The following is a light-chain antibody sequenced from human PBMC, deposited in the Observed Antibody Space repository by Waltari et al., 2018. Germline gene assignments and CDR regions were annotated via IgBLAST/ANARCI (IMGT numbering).Light chain of an antibody. V-gene: IGKV3-11*01. CDR3: QERHEWPPGAT. Sequence: DIVLTQSPATLSLSPGERATLSCRASQSVSSSLAWYQQKSGQAPRLLIYEASKRATGIPARFSGSGSGTDFTLTISSLEPEDFAVYYCQERHEWPPGATFGGGTKVEIK. CDR1: QSVSSS. CDR2: EAS. J-gene: IGKJ4*01.